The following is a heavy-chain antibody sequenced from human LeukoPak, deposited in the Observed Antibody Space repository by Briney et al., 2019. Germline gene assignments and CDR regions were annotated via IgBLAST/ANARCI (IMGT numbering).Heavy chain of an antibody. CDR2: INHSGST. CDR1: GGSFSGYY. CDR3: ARDSYLDAFDI. V-gene: IGHV4-34*01. Sequence: PSETLSLTCAVYGGSFSGYYWSWIRHPPGKGLEWIGEINHSGSTNYNPSLKSRVTISVDTSKNQFSLKLSSVTAADTAVYYCARDSYLDAFDIWGQGTMVTVSS. D-gene: IGHD5-18*01. J-gene: IGHJ3*02.